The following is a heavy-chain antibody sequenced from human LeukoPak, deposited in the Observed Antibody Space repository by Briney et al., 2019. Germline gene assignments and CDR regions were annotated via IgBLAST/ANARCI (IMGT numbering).Heavy chain of an antibody. D-gene: IGHD3-22*01. CDR1: GFTFSSYG. V-gene: IGHV3-33*01. CDR2: IWYDGSNK. Sequence: GRSLRLSCAASGFTFSSYGMHWVRQAPGKGLEWAAVIWYDGSNKYYADSVKGRFTISRDNSKNTLYLQMNSLRAEDTAVYYCARDSDDSSGYFDYWGQGTLVTVSS. J-gene: IGHJ4*02. CDR3: ARDSDDSSGYFDY.